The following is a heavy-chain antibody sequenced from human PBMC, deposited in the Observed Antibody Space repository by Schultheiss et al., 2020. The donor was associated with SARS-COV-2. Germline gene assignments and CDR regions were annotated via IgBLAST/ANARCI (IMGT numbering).Heavy chain of an antibody. CDR3: AREPTTEYYGMDV. Sequence: GGSLRLSCAASGFTFSSYSMNWVRQAPGKGLEWVSSISSSSSYIYYADSVKGRFTISRDNAKNSLYLQMNSLRAEDTAVYYCAREPTTEYYGMDVWGQGTTVTVSS. D-gene: IGHD4-11*01. J-gene: IGHJ6*02. V-gene: IGHV3-21*01. CDR1: GFTFSSYS. CDR2: ISSSSSYI.